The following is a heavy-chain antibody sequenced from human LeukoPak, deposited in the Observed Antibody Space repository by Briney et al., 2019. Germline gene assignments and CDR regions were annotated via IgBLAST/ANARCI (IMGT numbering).Heavy chain of an antibody. CDR2: INPNSSGT. Sequence: GASVKVSCKASGYTFTGYYMHWVRQAPGQGLEWMGWINPNSSGTNYAEKFQGRVTMTRDPSISTAYIELSRLRSDDTAVYYCARASYYYDSSGYPGYYFDYWGQGTLVTVSS. CDR1: GYTFTGYY. V-gene: IGHV1-2*02. J-gene: IGHJ4*02. D-gene: IGHD3-22*01. CDR3: ARASYYYDSSGYPGYYFDY.